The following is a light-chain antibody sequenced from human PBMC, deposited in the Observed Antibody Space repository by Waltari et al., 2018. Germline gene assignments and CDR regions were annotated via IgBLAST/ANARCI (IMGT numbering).Light chain of an antibody. J-gene: IGLJ2*01. CDR2: YNS. Sequence: SYVLTLPPSVSVAPGLTARITWEGNDMASKRSQWYQQRPGQAPVLVMYYNSDRPSGIPERFSGSNSGNTATLTITRVEAGDEADYYCQVGHTGTNHVVFGGGTKLTVL. CDR1: DMASKR. CDR3: QVGHTGTNHVV. V-gene: IGLV3-21*01.